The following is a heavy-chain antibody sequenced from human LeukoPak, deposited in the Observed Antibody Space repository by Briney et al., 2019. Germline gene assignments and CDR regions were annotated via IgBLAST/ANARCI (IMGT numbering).Heavy chain of an antibody. CDR2: TYYSGST. V-gene: IGHV4-39*01. CDR1: GGSISSSSYY. J-gene: IGHJ4*02. Sequence: SETLSLTCTVSGGSISSSSYYWGWTRQPPGKGLEWIGSTYYSGSTYYNPSLKSRVTISVDTSKNQFSLKLSSVTAADTAVYYCARHGSGLRGNFDYWGQGTLVTVSS. D-gene: IGHD3-10*01. CDR3: ARHGSGLRGNFDY.